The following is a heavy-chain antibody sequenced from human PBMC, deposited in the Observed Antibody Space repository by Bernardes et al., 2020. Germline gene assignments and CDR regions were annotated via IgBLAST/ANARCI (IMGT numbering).Heavy chain of an antibody. CDR2: INPNSGGT. D-gene: IGHD3-10*01. V-gene: IGHV1-2*02. Sequence: ASVKVSCKASGYTFTGYYMHWVRQAPGQGLEWMGWINPNSGGTNYAQKFQGRVTMTRDTSISTAYMELSRLRSDDTAVYYCLSGSYSATNYYYYYGMDVWGQGTTVTVSS. CDR3: LSGSYSATNYYYYYGMDV. CDR1: GYTFTGYY. J-gene: IGHJ6*02.